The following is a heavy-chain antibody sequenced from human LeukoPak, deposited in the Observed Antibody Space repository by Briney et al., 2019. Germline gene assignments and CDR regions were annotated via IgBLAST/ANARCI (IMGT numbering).Heavy chain of an antibody. J-gene: IGHJ4*02. Sequence: GGSLRLSCAASGFTFSSYAMHWVRQAPGKGPEWVAVISYDGSNKYYADSVKGRFTISRDNSKNTLYLQMNSLRAEDTAVYYCARVGYYDSSGYRDTFDYWGQGTLVTVSS. CDR1: GFTFSSYA. D-gene: IGHD3-22*01. V-gene: IGHV3-30*04. CDR3: ARVGYYDSSGYRDTFDY. CDR2: ISYDGSNK.